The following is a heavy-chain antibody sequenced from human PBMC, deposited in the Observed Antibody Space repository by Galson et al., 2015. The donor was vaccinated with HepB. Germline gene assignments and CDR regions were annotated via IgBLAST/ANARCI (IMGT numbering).Heavy chain of an antibody. V-gene: IGHV1-18*01. D-gene: IGHD5-24*01. J-gene: IGHJ5*02. CDR2: VSAYNGNT. Sequence: SVKVSCKASGYTFTSYGISWVRQAPGQGLEWMGWVSAYNGNTNYAQKLQGRVTMTTDTSTSTAYMELRSLRSDDTAVYYCARDRSESRDGYNFYTWGQGTLVTVSS. CDR1: GYTFTSYG. CDR3: ARDRSESRDGYNFYT.